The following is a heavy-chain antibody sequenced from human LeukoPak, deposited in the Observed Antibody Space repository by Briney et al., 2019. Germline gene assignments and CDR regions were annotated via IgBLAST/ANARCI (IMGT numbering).Heavy chain of an antibody. D-gene: IGHD6-19*01. V-gene: IGHV1-18*01. CDR2: ISTYNGNT. J-gene: IGHJ4*02. Sequence: ASVKVSCKASGYTFTSYGISWVRQAPGQGLEWMGWISTYNGNTDYAQKVQGRVTMTTDTSTSTAYMELRSLRSDDTAVYYCARDYSSGWPNFDYWGQGTLVTVSS. CDR3: ARDYSSGWPNFDY. CDR1: GYTFTSYG.